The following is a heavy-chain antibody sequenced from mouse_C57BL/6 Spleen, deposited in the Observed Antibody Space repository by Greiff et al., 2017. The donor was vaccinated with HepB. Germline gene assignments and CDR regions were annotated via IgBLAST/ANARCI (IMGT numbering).Heavy chain of an antibody. J-gene: IGHJ2*01. CDR2: IDPSDSYT. CDR3: ARGDYGNSEFDY. CDR1: GYTFTSYW. Sequence: QVQLQQPGAELVMPGASVKLSCKASGYTFTSYWMHWVKQRPGQGLEWIGEIDPSDSYTNYNQKFKGKSTLTVDKSSSTAYMQLSSLTSEDSAVYYCARGDYGNSEFDYWGQGTTLTVSS. D-gene: IGHD2-1*01. V-gene: IGHV1-69*01.